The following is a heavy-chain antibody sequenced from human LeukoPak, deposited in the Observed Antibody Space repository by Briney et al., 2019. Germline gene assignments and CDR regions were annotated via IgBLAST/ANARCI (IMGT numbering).Heavy chain of an antibody. CDR1: GYTFTGHY. V-gene: IGHV1-2*02. CDR3: ARDFGWELPRYYFDY. D-gene: IGHD1-26*01. Sequence: ASVKVSCKASGYTFTGHYIHWVRQAPGQGLEWMGWINPNSGGTNYAQKFQGRVTMTRDTSISTAYMELSRLRSDDTAVYYCARDFGWELPRYYFDYWGQGTLVTVSS. CDR2: INPNSGGT. J-gene: IGHJ4*02.